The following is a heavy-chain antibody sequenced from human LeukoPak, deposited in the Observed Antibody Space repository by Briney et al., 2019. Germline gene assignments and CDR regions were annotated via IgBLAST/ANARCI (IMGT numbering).Heavy chain of an antibody. CDR1: GFIFSSSA. CDR3: AKDGYTSGWFF. V-gene: IGHV3-23*01. D-gene: IGHD6-19*01. Sequence: GGSLRLSCAASGFIFSSSALSWVRQAPGKGLEWVSVIGGSDSETHYADSVKGRFTISRDNSKNTVHLQMNSLRVDDTGVHYCAKDGYTSGWFFWGQGTVVTVSS. CDR2: IGGSDSET. J-gene: IGHJ4*02.